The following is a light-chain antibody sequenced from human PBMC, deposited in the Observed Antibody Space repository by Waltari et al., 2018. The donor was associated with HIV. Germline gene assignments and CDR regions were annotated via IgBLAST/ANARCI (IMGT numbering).Light chain of an antibody. V-gene: IGLV1-40*01. CDR1: TSNIGAGYD. CDR3: SSFTSRSTWV. Sequence: QSVLTQPPSVSGAPGQRVTISCTGSTSNIGAGYDVHWYQQLPGTAPKLLIHGNNNRPSGVPDRFAGSKSGTSASLAISGLQAEDEAYYYCSSFTSRSTWVFGGGTKLTVL. CDR2: GNN. J-gene: IGLJ3*02.